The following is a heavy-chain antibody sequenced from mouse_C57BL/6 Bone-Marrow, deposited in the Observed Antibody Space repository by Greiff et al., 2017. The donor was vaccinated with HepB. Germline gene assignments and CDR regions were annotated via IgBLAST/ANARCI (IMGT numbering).Heavy chain of an antibody. V-gene: IGHV5-4*01. D-gene: IGHD2-5*01. Sequence: EVQVVESGGGLVKPGGSLKLSCAASGFTFSSYAMSWVRQTPEKRLEWVATISDGGSYTYYPDNVKGRFTISRDNAKNNLYLQMRHLKSEDTAMYYCARDNYSNSWFAYWGQGTLVTVSA. J-gene: IGHJ3*01. CDR2: ISDGGSYT. CDR1: GFTFSSYA. CDR3: ARDNYSNSWFAY.